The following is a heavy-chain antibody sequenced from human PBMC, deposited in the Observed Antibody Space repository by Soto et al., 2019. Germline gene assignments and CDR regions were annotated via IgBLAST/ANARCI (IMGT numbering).Heavy chain of an antibody. J-gene: IGHJ2*01. Sequence: EVQLVESGGGLVKPGGSLRLSCAASGFTFSSYSMNWVRQAPGKGLEWVSSISSSSSYIYYADSVKGRFTISRDNAKNSLYLQMNSQRAEDTAVYYCARDRPSGGNKPYWYFDLWGRGTLVTVSS. CDR1: GFTFSSYS. CDR2: ISSSSSYI. CDR3: ARDRPSGGNKPYWYFDL. V-gene: IGHV3-21*01. D-gene: IGHD2-15*01.